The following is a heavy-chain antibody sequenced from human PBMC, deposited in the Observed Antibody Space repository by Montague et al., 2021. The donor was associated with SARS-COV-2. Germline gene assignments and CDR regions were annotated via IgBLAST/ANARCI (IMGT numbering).Heavy chain of an antibody. J-gene: IGHJ5*02. CDR3: ARELQYNWFDP. D-gene: IGHD2-21*02. V-gene: IGHV4-31*02. CDR2: YYSGST. Sequence: YYSGSTYYNPSLKSRVSISVDTSTNQFSLNLSSVTAADTAMYYFARELQYNWFDPWGQGTLGNGS.